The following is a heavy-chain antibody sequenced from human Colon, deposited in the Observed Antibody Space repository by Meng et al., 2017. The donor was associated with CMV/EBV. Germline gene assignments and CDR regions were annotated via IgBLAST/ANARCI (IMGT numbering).Heavy chain of an antibody. CDR3: ATGRTIFGVVTPGPYYFDH. D-gene: IGHD3-3*01. Sequence: GGSLRLSCAASGFSFNSYWLSWVRQAPGKGLEWLASIKPDGTEKHYVDSVKGRFTISRDNAKNSLYLQMNSLRGEDTAVYYCATGRTIFGVVTPGPYYFDHWGQGSLVTVSS. V-gene: IGHV3-7*01. CDR2: IKPDGTEK. J-gene: IGHJ4*02. CDR1: GFSFNSYW.